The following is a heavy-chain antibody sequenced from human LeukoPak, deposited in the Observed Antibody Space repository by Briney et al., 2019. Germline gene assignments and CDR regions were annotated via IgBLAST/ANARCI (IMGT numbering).Heavy chain of an antibody. CDR2: VYYNGNT. D-gene: IGHD3/OR15-3a*01. J-gene: IGHJ5*02. Sequence: SETLSLTCTVSGGSISPYYWTWIRQPPGKGLEWIGYVYYNGNTNYNPSLKSRITISVDTSKNPFSLRLKSVTAADTAVYYCARGPLSSRTTWTWFDPWGQGTLVTVSS. V-gene: IGHV4-59*01. CDR3: ARGPLSSRTTWTWFDP. CDR1: GGSISPYY.